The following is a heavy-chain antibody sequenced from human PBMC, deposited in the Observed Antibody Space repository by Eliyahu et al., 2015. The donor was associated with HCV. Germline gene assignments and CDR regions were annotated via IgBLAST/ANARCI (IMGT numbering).Heavy chain of an antibody. V-gene: IGHV4-34*01. J-gene: IGHJ3*02. CDR2: IDHSGVR. Sequence: QVQLQQWGAGMLKPSETLSLICTVHGGSLNSYFWNWVRQPPGKGLEWIGQIDHSGVRTYNQSLKSRIAISVDTSKNQVSLNLKSVIDADTGIYYCTRAPIDHDILAGYTFDIWGQGTRVTVSS. D-gene: IGHD3-9*01. CDR3: TRAPIDHDILAGYTFDI. CDR1: GGSLNSYF.